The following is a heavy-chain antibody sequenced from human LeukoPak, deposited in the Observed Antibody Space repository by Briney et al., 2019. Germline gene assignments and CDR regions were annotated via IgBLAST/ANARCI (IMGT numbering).Heavy chain of an antibody. J-gene: IGHJ4*02. D-gene: IGHD3-10*01. Sequence: ASVKVSCKASGYTFTDYFMNWMRQAPGQRLEWMGWINAGNGNTKYSQKLQGRVTITRDTSSSTAYMQLSSLRSEDTAVYYCASTYGSGSNEGWYWGQGTLVTVSS. CDR2: INAGNGNT. CDR1: GYTFTDYF. V-gene: IGHV1/OR15-3*01. CDR3: ASTYGSGSNEGWY.